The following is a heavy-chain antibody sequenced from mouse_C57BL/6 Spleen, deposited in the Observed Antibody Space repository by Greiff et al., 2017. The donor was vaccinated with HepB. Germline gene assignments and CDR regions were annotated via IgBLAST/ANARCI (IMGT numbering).Heavy chain of an antibody. CDR2: INPSSGYT. CDR3: ARLTTVVADYFDY. J-gene: IGHJ2*01. D-gene: IGHD1-1*01. CDR1: GYTFTSYW. Sequence: QVQLKESGAELAKPGASVKLSCKASGYTFTSYWMHWVKQRPGQGLEWIGYINPSSGYTKYNQKFKDKATLTADKSSSTAYMQLSSLTYEDSAVYYCARLTTVVADYFDYWGQGTTLTVSS. V-gene: IGHV1-7*01.